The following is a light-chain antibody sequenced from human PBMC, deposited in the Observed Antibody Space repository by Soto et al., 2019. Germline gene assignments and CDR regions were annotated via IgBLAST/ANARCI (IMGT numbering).Light chain of an antibody. CDR3: QQRSNWPPT. J-gene: IGKJ1*01. Sequence: EIVLTQSPATLSLSPGERVTLSCRASQSVSSYLAWYQQKPGQAPRLLIYDASNRATGIPARCSGSGSGTDFTLTISSLEPEDCAVYYCQQRSNWPPTFGQGTKVEIK. CDR1: QSVSSY. CDR2: DAS. V-gene: IGKV3-11*01.